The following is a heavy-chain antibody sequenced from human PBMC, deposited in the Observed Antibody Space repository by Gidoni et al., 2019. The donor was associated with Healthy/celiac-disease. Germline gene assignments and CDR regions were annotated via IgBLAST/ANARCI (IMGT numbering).Heavy chain of an antibody. V-gene: IGHV3-33*01. CDR2: RWYDGSNK. CDR3: ARDREAVAQYYFDY. D-gene: IGHD6-19*01. J-gene: IGHJ4*02. CDR1: GFTFSSYG. Sequence: QVQLVESGGGVVQPGRSLRLYCAASGFTFSSYGMHWVRQAPGQGLEWMAVRWYDGSNKYYADSVKGRFTISRDNSKNTLYLQMNSLRAEDTAVYYCARDREAVAQYYFDYWGQGTLVTVSS.